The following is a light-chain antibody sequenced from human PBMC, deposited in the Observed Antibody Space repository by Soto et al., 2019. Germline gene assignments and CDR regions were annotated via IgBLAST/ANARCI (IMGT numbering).Light chain of an antibody. Sequence: EIVLTQSAGTLSLSPGGRATLSCRASQSVSSSYLAWYQQKPGQAPRLLIYDVSTRATGVPARFSGTGSETDFTLTISGLQSEDSAVYFCQQYNNWPFSFGQGTRLEIK. CDR2: DVS. CDR1: QSVSSSY. V-gene: IGKV3-15*01. CDR3: QQYNNWPFS. J-gene: IGKJ5*01.